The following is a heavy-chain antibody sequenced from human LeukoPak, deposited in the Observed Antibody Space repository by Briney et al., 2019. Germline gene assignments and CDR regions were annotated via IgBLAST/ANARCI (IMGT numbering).Heavy chain of an antibody. CDR1: GFTFSGYA. V-gene: IGHV3-30*04. D-gene: IGHD2-2*01. CDR3: LRLGPPAKIPPAMQSGPYFDS. J-gene: IGHJ4*02. Sequence: GGSLRLSCAASGFTFSGYALHWVRQAPGKGLEWVAVISYDGSNKYYADSVKGRFTISRDNSENTLYLQMNSLRAEDTAVYYCLRLGPPAKIPPAMQSGPYFDSWGQGTLVTVSS. CDR2: ISYDGSNK.